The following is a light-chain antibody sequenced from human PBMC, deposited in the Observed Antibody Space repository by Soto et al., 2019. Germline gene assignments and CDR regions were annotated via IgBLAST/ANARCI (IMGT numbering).Light chain of an antibody. V-gene: IGLV4-69*01. CDR1: SGHSSYA. J-gene: IGLJ2*01. CDR3: QTRENGGRVV. Sequence: QSVLTQSPSASASLGASVKLTCTLSSGHSSYAIAWHQQQPEKGPRYLMKLSSDGSHSKGDGIPDRFSGSSSGAERYLTISRLQSEDGAEQYCQTRENGGRVVFGGGTQLTL. CDR2: LSSDGSH.